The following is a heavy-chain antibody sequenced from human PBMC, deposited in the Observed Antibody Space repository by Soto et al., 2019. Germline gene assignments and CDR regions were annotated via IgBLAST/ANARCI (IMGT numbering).Heavy chain of an antibody. CDR1: GGSFSGYY. V-gene: IGHV4-34*01. CDR3: ARGLKLRYFDY. CDR2: NNHSGST. D-gene: IGHD2-15*01. J-gene: IGHJ4*02. Sequence: QVQLQQWGAGLLKPSETLSLTCAVYGGSFSGYYWSWIRQPPGKGLEWIGENNHSGSTNYNPSLKSRVTISVDTSQNQFSLELSSVTAADTAVYYCARGLKLRYFDYWGQGTLVTVSS.